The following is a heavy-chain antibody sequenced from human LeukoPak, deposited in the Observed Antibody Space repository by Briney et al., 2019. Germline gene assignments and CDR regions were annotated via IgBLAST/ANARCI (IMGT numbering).Heavy chain of an antibody. CDR2: INHSGST. D-gene: IGHD6-19*01. Sequence: PSETLSLTCAVYGGSFSGYSWSWIRQPPGKGLEWIVEINHSGSTKNNPSLKSRVTISVDTSKNQLSLKLSSVTAADTAVYYCARGVEQWLVGEYYFDYWGQGTLVTVSS. CDR3: ARGVEQWLVGEYYFDY. J-gene: IGHJ4*02. CDR1: GGSFSGYS. V-gene: IGHV4-34*01.